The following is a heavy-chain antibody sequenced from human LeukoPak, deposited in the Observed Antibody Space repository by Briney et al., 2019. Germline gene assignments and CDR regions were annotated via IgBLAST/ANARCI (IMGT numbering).Heavy chain of an antibody. CDR3: ARDHREYRGSYYYYYYGMDV. J-gene: IGHJ6*02. D-gene: IGHD1-26*01. CDR1: GGTFSSYA. Sequence: ASVKVSCKASGGTFSSYAISWVRQAPGQGLEWMGGIIPIFGTANYAQKFQGRVTITADESTSTAYMELSSLRSEDTAVYYCARDHREYRGSYYYYYYGMDVWGQGTTVTVSS. CDR2: IIPIFGTA. V-gene: IGHV1-69*13.